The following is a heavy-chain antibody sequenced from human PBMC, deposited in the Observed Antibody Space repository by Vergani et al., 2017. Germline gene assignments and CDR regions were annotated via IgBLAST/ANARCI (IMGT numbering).Heavy chain of an antibody. D-gene: IGHD2-2*01. CDR3: AKGGYCTSTTCSSGWFDP. J-gene: IGHJ5*02. CDR2: IKRRNDGSRT. Sequence: EVQLVESGGGLVKPGGSLRLPCTTSGFTFRNAWMNWYRQAPGKGLEWVGRIKRRNDGSRTDYGAPVQGRLTISRDNSKNTLYLQLNSLRAEDTAVYYCAKGGYCTSTTCSSGWFDPWGQGTLVTVSS. V-gene: IGHV3-15*07. CDR1: GFTFRNAW.